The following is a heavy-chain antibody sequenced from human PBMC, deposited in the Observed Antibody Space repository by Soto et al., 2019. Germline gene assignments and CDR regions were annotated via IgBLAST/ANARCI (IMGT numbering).Heavy chain of an antibody. Sequence: SETLSLTCAVYGGSFSGYYWSWIRQPPGKGLEWIGEINHSGSTNYNPSLKSRVTISVDTSKNQFSLKLSSVTAADTAVYYCARGTKSSSDLHYYYYGMDVWSQGTTVTVSS. V-gene: IGHV4-34*01. CDR2: INHSGST. J-gene: IGHJ6*02. D-gene: IGHD6-6*01. CDR1: GGSFSGYY. CDR3: ARGTKSSSDLHYYYYGMDV.